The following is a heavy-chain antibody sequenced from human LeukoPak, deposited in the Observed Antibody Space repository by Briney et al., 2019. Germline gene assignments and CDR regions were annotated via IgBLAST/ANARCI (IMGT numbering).Heavy chain of an antibody. D-gene: IGHD6-19*01. J-gene: IGHJ4*02. Sequence: SETLSLTCTVSGGSMRSYYWSWIRQPPGKGRELIGCVYYSGTANYNPSLESRVTILVDTSKNQFSLNLSSVTAADTAVYYCARTKSGWYYSDYWGQGTLVTVSS. CDR2: VYYSGTA. CDR1: GGSMRSYY. V-gene: IGHV4-59*08. CDR3: ARTKSGWYYSDY.